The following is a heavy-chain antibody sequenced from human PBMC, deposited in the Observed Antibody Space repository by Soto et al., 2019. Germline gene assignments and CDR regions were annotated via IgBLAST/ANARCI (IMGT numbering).Heavy chain of an antibody. V-gene: IGHV3-48*02. CDR1: GFTFSSYS. D-gene: IGHD3-22*01. CDR3: ARDLLHREAFDI. Sequence: PGGSLRLSCAASGFTFSSYSMNWVRQAPGKGLEWVSYISSSSTIYYADSVKGRFTISRDNAKNSLYLQMNSLRDEDTAVYYCARDLLHREAFDIWGQGTMVTVSS. CDR2: ISSSSTI. J-gene: IGHJ3*02.